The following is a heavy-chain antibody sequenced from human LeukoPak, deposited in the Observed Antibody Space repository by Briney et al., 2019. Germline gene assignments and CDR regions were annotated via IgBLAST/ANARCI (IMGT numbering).Heavy chain of an antibody. V-gene: IGHV3-7*01. J-gene: IGHJ4*02. CDR3: ATSGSISITIFGVVIEPFDY. CDR2: IKQDGSEK. Sequence: GGSLRLSCAASGFTFSSYWRSWVRQAPGKGLEWLANIKQDGSEKYYVDSVKGRFTISRDNAKNSLYLQMNSLRAEDTAVYYCATSGSISITIFGVVIEPFDYWGQRTLVTVSS. CDR1: GFTFSSYW. D-gene: IGHD3-3*01.